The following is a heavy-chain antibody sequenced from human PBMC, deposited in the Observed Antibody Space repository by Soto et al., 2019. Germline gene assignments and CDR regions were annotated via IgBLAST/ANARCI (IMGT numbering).Heavy chain of an antibody. CDR2: ISGSGGST. V-gene: IGHV3-23*01. Sequence: PGGSMRLSCAASGFTFSSYAMSWVRQAPGKGLEWVSAISGSGGSTYYADSVKGRFTISRDNSKNTLYLQMNSLRAEDTAVYYSAKELLTPVEFEAFDIWGKGTMVTVPS. CDR3: AKELLTPVEFEAFDI. J-gene: IGHJ3*02. CDR1: GFTFSSYA. D-gene: IGHD4-17*01.